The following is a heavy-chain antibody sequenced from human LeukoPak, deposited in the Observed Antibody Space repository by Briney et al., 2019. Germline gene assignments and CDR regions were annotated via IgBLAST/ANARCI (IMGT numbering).Heavy chain of an antibody. J-gene: IGHJ3*02. V-gene: IGHV3-21*04. CDR2: ISSSSSYI. CDR1: GFTFSSYS. Sequence: TGGSLRLSCAASGFTFSSYSMNWVRQAPGKGLEWVSSISSSSSYIYYADSVKGRFTISRDNSKNTLYLQMNSLRAEDTAVYYCAKQETYDSSGYVDAFDIWGQGTMVTVSS. D-gene: IGHD3-22*01. CDR3: AKQETYDSSGYVDAFDI.